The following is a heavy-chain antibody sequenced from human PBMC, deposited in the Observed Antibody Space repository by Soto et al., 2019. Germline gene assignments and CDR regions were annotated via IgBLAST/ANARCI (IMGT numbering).Heavy chain of an antibody. CDR3: ANGAPLGYCSGGSCYSYGMDV. CDR2: ISWNSGSI. J-gene: IGHJ6*02. CDR1: GFTFDDYA. V-gene: IGHV3-9*01. D-gene: IGHD2-15*01. Sequence: EVQLVESGGGLVQPGRSLRLSCAASGFTFDDYAMHWVRQAPGKGLEWVSGISWNSGSIGYADSVKGRFTISRDNAKNSLYLQMNSLRAEDTALYYCANGAPLGYCSGGSCYSYGMDVWGQGTTVTVSS.